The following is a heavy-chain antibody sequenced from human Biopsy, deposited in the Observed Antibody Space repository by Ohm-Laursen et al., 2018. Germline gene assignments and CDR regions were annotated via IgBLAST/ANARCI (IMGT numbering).Heavy chain of an antibody. J-gene: IGHJ4*02. D-gene: IGHD2-8*01. CDR1: SYTFTDYN. Sequence: ASVKVSCYASSYTFTDYNIHWMRQAPGPGLAWLGYINCTTGATNYAQKFQGTVTMTQDPSKSTAYPALGSLRSADTAIYYCARDPLNGHKHFDYWGQGSLVTVSS. CDR2: INCTTGAT. CDR3: ARDPLNGHKHFDY. V-gene: IGHV1-2*02.